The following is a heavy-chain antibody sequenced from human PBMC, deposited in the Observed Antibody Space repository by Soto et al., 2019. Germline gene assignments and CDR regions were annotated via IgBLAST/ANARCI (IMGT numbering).Heavy chain of an antibody. D-gene: IGHD1-26*01. CDR3: ARDRGATGVGFDY. V-gene: IGHV4-31*03. Sequence: QVQLQESGPGLVKPSQTLSLTCTVSGGSISRGGYYWSWIRQHPGKGLEWIGYIYYSGSTYYNPSLKSRVTISVDTSKNQFSLKLSSVTAADTAVYYCARDRGATGVGFDYWGQGTLVTVSS. CDR1: GGSISRGGYY. CDR2: IYYSGST. J-gene: IGHJ4*02.